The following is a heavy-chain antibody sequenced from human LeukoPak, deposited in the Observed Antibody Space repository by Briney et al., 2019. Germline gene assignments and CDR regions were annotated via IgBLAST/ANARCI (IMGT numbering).Heavy chain of an antibody. CDR3: ARGAVAGSPTPDY. D-gene: IGHD6-19*01. J-gene: IGHJ4*02. Sequence: ASVKVSCKASGYAFTSYAMHWVRQAPGQRLEWMGWINAGNGNTKYSQKFQGRVTITRDTSASTAYMELSSLRSEDTAVYYCARGAVAGSPTPDYWCQGTLVTVSS. V-gene: IGHV1-3*01. CDR2: INAGNGNT. CDR1: GYAFTSYA.